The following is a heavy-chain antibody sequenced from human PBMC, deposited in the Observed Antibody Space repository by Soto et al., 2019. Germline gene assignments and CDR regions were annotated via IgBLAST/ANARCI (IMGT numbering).Heavy chain of an antibody. CDR2: IYYSGST. J-gene: IGHJ4*02. D-gene: IGHD5-12*01. V-gene: IGHV4-39*01. CDR3: ARQGYSGYDPANFDY. Sequence: SETLSLTCTVSGGSISSNSYYWGWIRQPPGKGLEWIGSIYYSGSTYYNPSLKSRVTISVDTSKNQFSLKLSSVTAADTAVYYCARQGYSGYDPANFDYWGQGTLVTVSS. CDR1: GGSISSNSYY.